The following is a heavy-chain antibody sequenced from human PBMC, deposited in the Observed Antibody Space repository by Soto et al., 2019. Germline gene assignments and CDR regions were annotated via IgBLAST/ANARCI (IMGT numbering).Heavy chain of an antibody. CDR2: ISFDGNRR. CDR3: AREGAGPAVIGHYYYGMDV. CDR1: GFNFSKFD. D-gene: IGHD3-16*02. V-gene: IGHV3-30-3*01. Sequence: GGSLRLSCAASGFNFSKFDMHWVRQAPGKELERVAVISFDGNRRYYPDSVKGRFTISRDNSQNALYLQMNSLRAEDTAVYFCAREGAGPAVIGHYYYGMDVWGQGTTVTV. J-gene: IGHJ6*02.